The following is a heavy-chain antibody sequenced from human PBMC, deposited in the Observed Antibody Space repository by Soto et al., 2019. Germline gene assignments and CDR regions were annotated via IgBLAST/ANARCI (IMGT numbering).Heavy chain of an antibody. J-gene: IGHJ4*02. CDR2: MSTYNGNT. CDR1: GYSFTSYG. D-gene: IGHD5-18*01. V-gene: IGHV1-18*04. Sequence: QVPLVQSGGEVKKPGASVKVSCKASGYSFTSYGLSWVRQAPGQGLEWMGGMSTYNGNTNNEKKFQGRVTMTSDTSTSTSYMELRSLRFADTAVYYWAREPAGNTADHWGQGTLVTVAS. CDR3: AREPAGNTADH.